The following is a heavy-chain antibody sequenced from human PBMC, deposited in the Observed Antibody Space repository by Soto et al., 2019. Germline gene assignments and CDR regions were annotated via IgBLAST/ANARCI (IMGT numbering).Heavy chain of an antibody. D-gene: IGHD2-8*01. CDR1: GGSIKNYF. V-gene: IGHV4-59*01. Sequence: SETLSLTCTVSGGSIKNYFWNWVRQSPGKGLEWMGYVYSTGSTHYNPSLKSRLTMSVDTSKSHFSLRLTSVTTADTATYYCARADRFGVSISSLDLRGQGILVTVSS. CDR3: ARADRFGVSISSLDL. CDR2: VYSTGST. J-gene: IGHJ4*02.